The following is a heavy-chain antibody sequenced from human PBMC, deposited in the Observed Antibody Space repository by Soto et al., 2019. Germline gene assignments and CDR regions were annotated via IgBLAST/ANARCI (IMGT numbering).Heavy chain of an antibody. CDR2: ISGSGGST. V-gene: IGHV3-23*01. CDR1: GHTFQNYA. CDR3: AKVSRGIGVVPGALN. Sequence: EVQLLESGGGSVQPGGSLRLSCVASGHTFQNYAMTWVRQAPGKGLEWVSGISGSGGSTYYADSVRGRFTISRDDSKNTLYLQMSSRRAEDTAVYYCAKVSRGIGVVPGALNWGQGTLVTVSS. J-gene: IGHJ4*02. D-gene: IGHD2-2*01.